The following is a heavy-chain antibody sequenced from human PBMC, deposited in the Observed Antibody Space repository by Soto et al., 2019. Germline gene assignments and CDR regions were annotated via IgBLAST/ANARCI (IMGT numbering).Heavy chain of an antibody. CDR2: ISSSSSTI. CDR1: GFTFSSYS. D-gene: IGHD3-10*01. CDR3: AREKYYAYYGMDV. Sequence: PGGSLRLSCAASGFTFSSYSMNWVRQAPGKGLEWVSYISSSSSTIYYADSVKGRFTISRDNAKNSLYLQMNSLRAEDTAVYYCAREKYYAYYGMDVWGQGTTVTVSS. J-gene: IGHJ6*02. V-gene: IGHV3-48*01.